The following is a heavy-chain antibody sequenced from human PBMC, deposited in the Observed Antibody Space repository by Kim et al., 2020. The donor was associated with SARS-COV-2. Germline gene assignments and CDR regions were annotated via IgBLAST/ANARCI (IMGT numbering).Heavy chain of an antibody. D-gene: IGHD6-13*01. CDR2: ISSSSSTI. V-gene: IGHV3-48*02. CDR3: ARDDGYSSSWDADYYGMDV. J-gene: IGHJ6*02. CDR1: GFTFSSYS. Sequence: GGSLRLSCAASGFTFSSYSMNWVRQAPGKGLEWVSYISSSSSTIYYADSVKGRFTISRDNAKNSLYLQMNSLRDEDTAVYYCARDDGYSSSWDADYYGMDVWGQETTVTVSS.